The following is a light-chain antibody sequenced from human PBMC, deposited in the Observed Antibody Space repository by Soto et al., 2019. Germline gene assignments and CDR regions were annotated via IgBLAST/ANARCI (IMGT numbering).Light chain of an antibody. Sequence: QSALTQPASVSGTPGQSFTISRTGTSSDVGGYDYVSCYQLHPGKAAKLMIFEVSNRPSGVSYRFSGSKSGNTASLTISGLQAENEADYFCSSYSISTADRFGTGTKVTVL. CDR1: SSDVGGYDY. CDR3: SSYSISTADR. V-gene: IGLV2-14*01. CDR2: EVS. J-gene: IGLJ1*01.